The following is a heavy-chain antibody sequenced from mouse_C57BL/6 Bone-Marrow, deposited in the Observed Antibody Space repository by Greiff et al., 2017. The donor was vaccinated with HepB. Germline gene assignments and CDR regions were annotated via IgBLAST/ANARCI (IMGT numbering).Heavy chain of an antibody. CDR2: IWTGGGT. CDR3: ARRGGGTIDWYFDV. CDR1: GFSLTSYA. J-gene: IGHJ1*03. V-gene: IGHV2-9-1*01. D-gene: IGHD4-1*01. Sequence: VMLVESGPGLVAPSQSLSITCTVSGFSLTSYAISWVRQPPGKGLEWLGVIWTGGGTNYNSALKSRLSISKDNSKSQVFLKMNSLQTDDTAGYYCARRGGGTIDWYFDVWGTGTTVTVSS.